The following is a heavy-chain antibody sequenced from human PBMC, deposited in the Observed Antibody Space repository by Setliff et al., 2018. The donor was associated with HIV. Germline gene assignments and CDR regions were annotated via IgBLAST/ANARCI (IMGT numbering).Heavy chain of an antibody. J-gene: IGHJ5*02. CDR3: ARFANYYHTSGYGWFDP. V-gene: IGHV3-15*01. D-gene: IGHD3-22*01. CDR2: IRSKAAGGTI. CDR1: GFSFSNVW. Sequence: GGSLRLSCAASGFSFSNVWMSWVRQAPGKGLEWVGRIRSKAAGGTIEYAAPVKGRFTISRDDSENTLYLHMNSLKTEDTAEYYCARFANYYHTSGYGWFDPWGQGTLVTVSS.